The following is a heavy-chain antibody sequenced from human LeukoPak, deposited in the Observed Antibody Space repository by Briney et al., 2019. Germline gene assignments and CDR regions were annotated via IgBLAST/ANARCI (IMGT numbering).Heavy chain of an antibody. CDR3: ARDVLSPLFLVGAAAFDY. D-gene: IGHD2-15*01. J-gene: IGHJ4*02. CDR1: GFTFSSYS. V-gene: IGHV3-48*01. Sequence: GGSLRLSCAASGFTFSSYSMNWVRQAPGKGLEWVSYISSSSSTIYYADSVKGRFTISRDNAKNSLYLQMNSLRAEDTAVYYCARDVLSPLFLVGAAAFDYWGQETLVTVSS. CDR2: ISSSSSTI.